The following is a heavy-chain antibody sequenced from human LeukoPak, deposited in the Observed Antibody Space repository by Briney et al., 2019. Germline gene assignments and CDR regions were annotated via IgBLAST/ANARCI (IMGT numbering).Heavy chain of an antibody. V-gene: IGHV4-39*07. J-gene: IGHJ4*02. CDR2: IYYSGST. D-gene: IGHD5-18*01. CDR1: GGSISSSSYY. Sequence: PSETLSLTCTVSGGSISSSSYYWGWIRQPPGKGLEWIGSIYYSGSTYYNPSLKSRVTISVDTSKNQFSLKLSSVTAADTAVYYCVRDRRDVDTKNQGDFDYWGQGTLVTVSS. CDR3: VRDRRDVDTKNQGDFDY.